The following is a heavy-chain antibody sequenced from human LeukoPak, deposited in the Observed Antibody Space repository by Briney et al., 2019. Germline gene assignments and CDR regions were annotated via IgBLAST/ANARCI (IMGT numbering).Heavy chain of an antibody. CDR3: ASLAVAASYYYGMDV. J-gene: IGHJ6*02. Sequence: GGSLRLSCAASGFTFSDYYMSWIRQAPGKGLEWVSYISSSGSTIYYANSVKGRFTISRDNAKNSLYLQMNSLRAEDTAVYYCASLAVAASYYYGMDVWGQGTTVTVSS. CDR1: GFTFSDYY. D-gene: IGHD6-19*01. CDR2: ISSSGSTI. V-gene: IGHV3-11*04.